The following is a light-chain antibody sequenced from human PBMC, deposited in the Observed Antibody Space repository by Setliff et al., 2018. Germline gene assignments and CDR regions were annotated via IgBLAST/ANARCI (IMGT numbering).Light chain of an antibody. J-gene: IGLJ1*01. Sequence: QSVLTQPPPASGTPGQGVTISCSGSSSNIGSNTVNWYQQFPGTAPKLLIYRNNQRPSGVPDRFSGSKSATSASLAISGLQAEDEADYYCAAWDDSLNGRYVFGTGTKVTVL. CDR3: AAWDDSLNGRYV. CDR1: SSNIGSNT. V-gene: IGLV1-44*01. CDR2: RNN.